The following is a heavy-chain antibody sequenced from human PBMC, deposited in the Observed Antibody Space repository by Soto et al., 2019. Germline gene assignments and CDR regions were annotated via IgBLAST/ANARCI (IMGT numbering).Heavy chain of an antibody. CDR2: IYYSGST. J-gene: IGHJ3*02. D-gene: IGHD3-10*01. CDR1: GGSISSGGYY. V-gene: IGHV4-31*03. CDR3: ARAWSYGSGGYFDWGCAFDI. Sequence: SETLSLTCTVSGGSISSGGYYWSWIRQHPGKGLEWIGYIYYSGSTYYNPSLKSRVTISVDTSKNQFSLKLSSVTAADTAVYYCARAWSYGSGGYFDWGCAFDIWGQGTMVTVSS.